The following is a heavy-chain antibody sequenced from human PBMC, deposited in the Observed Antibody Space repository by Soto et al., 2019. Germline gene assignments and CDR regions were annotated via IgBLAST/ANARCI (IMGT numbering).Heavy chain of an antibody. V-gene: IGHV3-23*01. J-gene: IGHJ4*02. CDR1: GFTFSSYA. CDR2: ISGSGGST. CDR3: AKDGDYYGSGSQFDY. Sequence: EVQLLESGGGLVQPGGSLRLSCAASGFTFSSYAMSWVRQAPGKGLEWVSAISGSGGSTYYADSVKGRFTISRDNSKNTLYLQMNSVRAEDTAVYYCAKDGDYYGSGSQFDYWGQGTLVTVSS. D-gene: IGHD3-10*01.